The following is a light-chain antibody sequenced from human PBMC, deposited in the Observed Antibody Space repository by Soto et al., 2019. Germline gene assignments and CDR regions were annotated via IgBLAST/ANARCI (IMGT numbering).Light chain of an antibody. CDR3: SSYTSGSTWV. Sequence: QSALTQPASVSGSPGQSITISCTGTSSDVGGYNYVSWYQQHPGKAPKFMIYDVSNRPSGVSIRFSGSKSGNTASLTISGLQAEDEADYYCSSYTSGSTWVFGGGTKVTVL. CDR1: SSDVGGYNY. V-gene: IGLV2-14*01. J-gene: IGLJ3*02. CDR2: DVS.